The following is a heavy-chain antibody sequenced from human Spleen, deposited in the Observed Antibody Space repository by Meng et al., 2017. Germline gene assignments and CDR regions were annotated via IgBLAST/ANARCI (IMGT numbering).Heavy chain of an antibody. J-gene: IGHJ4*02. CDR3: ARDLVAGTRFDY. Sequence: QVQLVQSGAEVKKPGASVKVSCKPSGYNFPDYYIHWVRRAPGQGLEWMGRINPKSGDTHYAQKFQARVTMTGDTSISTAYMELSGLRSDDTAMYYCARDLVAGTRFDYWGQGTLVTVSS. CDR2: INPKSGDT. V-gene: IGHV1-2*06. CDR1: GYNFPDYY. D-gene: IGHD6-19*01.